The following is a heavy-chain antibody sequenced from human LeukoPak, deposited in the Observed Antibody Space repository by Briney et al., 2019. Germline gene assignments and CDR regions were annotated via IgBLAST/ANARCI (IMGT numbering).Heavy chain of an antibody. CDR1: GFTFNSYP. V-gene: IGHV3-23*01. J-gene: IGHJ2*01. CDR2: ISPSGGSI. Sequence: GGSLRLSCAASGFTFNSYPMSWVRQAPGKGLEWVSAISPSGGSIYFSDSVRGRFTISRDNSKNTVYVQMNSLRAEDTAVYYCAKLRWEITHYWYFDLWAVAPWSLSRQ. D-gene: IGHD4-23*01. CDR3: AKLRWEITHYWYFDL.